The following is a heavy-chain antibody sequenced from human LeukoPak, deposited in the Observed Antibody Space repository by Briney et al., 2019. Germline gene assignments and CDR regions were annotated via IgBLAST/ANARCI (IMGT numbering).Heavy chain of an antibody. V-gene: IGHV3-23*01. CDR1: GFTFISYA. CDR3: AKDHRDSGNYYYYYGLDV. J-gene: IGHJ6*02. Sequence: GGSLRLSCAASGFTFISYAMSWVRQAPGKGLEWVSSLSGNAGRPYYADSVKGRFTISRDNSKNALYLQMNSLRAEDTAVYYCAKDHRDSGNYYYYYGLDVWGQGTMVTVSS. CDR2: LSGNAGRP. D-gene: IGHD1-26*01.